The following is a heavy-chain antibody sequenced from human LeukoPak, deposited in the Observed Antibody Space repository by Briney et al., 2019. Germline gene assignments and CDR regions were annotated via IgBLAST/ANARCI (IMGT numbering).Heavy chain of an antibody. CDR2: ISGFGDNP. CDR3: AKLIRGWDVVFDY. D-gene: IGHD1-26*01. Sequence: PGGSLRLSCAASGYTFISYAMSWVRQAPGKGLEWVSAISGFGDNPHYADSVKGRFTISKDNSKNTLYLQMNSLRAADTAVYYCAKLIRGWDVVFDYWGRGTLITVSS. V-gene: IGHV3-23*01. CDR1: GYTFISYA. J-gene: IGHJ4*02.